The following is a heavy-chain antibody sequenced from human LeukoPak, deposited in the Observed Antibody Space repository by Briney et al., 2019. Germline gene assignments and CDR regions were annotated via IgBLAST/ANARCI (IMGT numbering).Heavy chain of an antibody. CDR3: AKAVDLATISVDI. CDR2: ISGSGVYT. CDR1: GFTFSSYG. V-gene: IGHV3-23*01. D-gene: IGHD5-24*01. J-gene: IGHJ3*02. Sequence: GGSLRLSCAASGFTFSSYGMHWVRQAPGKGLEWVSGISGSGVYTYYADSVKGRFTTSRDNSKNTLYLVMNSLRVDDTAVYYCAKAVDLATISVDIWGQGTMVAVSS.